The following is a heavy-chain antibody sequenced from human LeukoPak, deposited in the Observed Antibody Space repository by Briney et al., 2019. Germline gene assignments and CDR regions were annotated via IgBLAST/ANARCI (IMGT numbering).Heavy chain of an antibody. CDR2: INHSGST. Sequence: SETLSLTCAVYGGSFSGYYWSWIRQPPGKGLEWIGEINHSGSTNYNPSLESRVTISVDTSKSQFSLKLSSVTAADTAAYYCARANYYDSSGYYANWGQATLVTVSS. V-gene: IGHV4-34*01. D-gene: IGHD3-22*01. J-gene: IGHJ4*02. CDR1: GGSFSGYY. CDR3: ARANYYDSSGYYAN.